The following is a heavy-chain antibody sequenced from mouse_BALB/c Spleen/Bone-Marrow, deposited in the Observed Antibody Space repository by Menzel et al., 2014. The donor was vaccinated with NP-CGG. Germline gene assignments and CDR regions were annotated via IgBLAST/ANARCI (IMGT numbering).Heavy chain of an antibody. D-gene: IGHD1-1*01. CDR2: INVNGDTT. CDR1: GFTFSSYG. V-gene: IGHV5-6-3*01. J-gene: IGHJ3*01. Sequence: EVKVEESGGGLVQPGGSLKLSCAAPGFTFSSYGMSWVRQTPDERLEMIATINVNGDTTYHPDSVKGRFTISRDNVKNTLYLQMSSLKSEDTAMYYCARGYDYSSWFAYWGQGTLVTVSA. CDR3: ARGYDYSSWFAY.